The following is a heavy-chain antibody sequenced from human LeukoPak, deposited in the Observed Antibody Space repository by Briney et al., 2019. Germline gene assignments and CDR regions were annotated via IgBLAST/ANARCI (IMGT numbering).Heavy chain of an antibody. CDR3: ARDSAGTGDY. V-gene: IGHV3-33*01. Sequence: PGGSLRLSCAASGFTFSSYGMHWVRQAPGKGLEWGGVIWYDGSNKYYADSVKGRFTISRDNSKNTLYLQMNSLRAEDTAVYYCARDSAGTGDYWGQGTLVTVSS. CDR2: IWYDGSNK. CDR1: GFTFSSYG. J-gene: IGHJ4*02. D-gene: IGHD2-15*01.